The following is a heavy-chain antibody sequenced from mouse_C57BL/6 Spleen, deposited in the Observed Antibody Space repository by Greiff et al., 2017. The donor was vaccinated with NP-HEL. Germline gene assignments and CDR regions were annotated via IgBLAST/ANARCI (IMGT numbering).Heavy chain of an antibody. CDR2: ISNLAYSI. CDR3: ARTTMAPYYYAMDY. V-gene: IGHV5-15*01. CDR1: GFTFSDYG. J-gene: IGHJ4*01. Sequence: EVKLVESGGGLVQPGGSLKLSCAASGFTFSDYGMAWVRQAPRKGPEWVAFISNLAYSIYYADTVTGRFTISRENAKNTLYLEMSSLRSEDTAMYYCARTTMAPYYYAMDYWGQGTSVTVSS. D-gene: IGHD1-1*02.